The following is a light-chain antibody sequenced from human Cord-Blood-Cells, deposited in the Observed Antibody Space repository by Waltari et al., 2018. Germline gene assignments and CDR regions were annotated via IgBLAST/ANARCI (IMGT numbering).Light chain of an antibody. V-gene: IGLV2-14*01. J-gene: IGLJ2*01. CDR3: SSYTSSSTVV. CDR1: SSDVGGYNY. CDR2: DVS. Sequence: QSALTQPASVSGSPGQSIPISFPGTSSDVGGYNYVSWYHQHPGKAPKLMIYDVSNRPSGVSNRFSGSKSGNTASLTISGLQAEDEADYYCSSYTSSSTVVFGGGTKLTVL.